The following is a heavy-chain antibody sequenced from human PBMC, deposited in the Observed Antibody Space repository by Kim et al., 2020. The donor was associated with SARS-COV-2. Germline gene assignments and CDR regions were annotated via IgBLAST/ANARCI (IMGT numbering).Heavy chain of an antibody. CDR2: T. V-gene: IGHV1-18*01. Sequence: TNYAQKLQGRVTMTTDTSTTTAYMELRSLRSDDTAVYYCARGGVNWYFDLWGRGTLVTVSS. J-gene: IGHJ2*01. D-gene: IGHD1-26*01. CDR3: ARGGVNWYFDL.